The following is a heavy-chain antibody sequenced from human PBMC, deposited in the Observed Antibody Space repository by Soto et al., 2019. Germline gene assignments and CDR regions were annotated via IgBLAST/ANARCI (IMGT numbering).Heavy chain of an antibody. V-gene: IGHV3-23*02. D-gene: IGHD6-19*01. CDR2: VSGTGASA. Sequence: GGSLRLSCAASGLTFSNYDMNWVRQAPGKGLEWVSVVSGTGASAYYVDSVKGRFTISRDNSKSTLYLQMNSLKAEDTAMYYCVKEGSGWSSRGSFDFWGRGTMVTVSS. J-gene: IGHJ3*01. CDR1: GLTFSNYD. CDR3: VKEGSGWSSRGSFDF.